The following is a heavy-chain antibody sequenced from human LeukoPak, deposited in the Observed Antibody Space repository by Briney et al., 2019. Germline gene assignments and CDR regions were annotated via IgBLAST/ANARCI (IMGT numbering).Heavy chain of an antibody. D-gene: IGHD4-17*01. Sequence: SETLSLTCTVSGGSISSSSYYWGWIRQPPGKGLEWIGSIYYSGSTYYNPSLKSRVTISVDTSKNQFSLKLSSVTAADTAVYYCASSTSGTVTPLWYWGQGTLVTVSS. V-gene: IGHV4-39*07. CDR3: ASSTSGTVTPLWY. CDR2: IYYSGST. J-gene: IGHJ4*02. CDR1: GGSISSSSYY.